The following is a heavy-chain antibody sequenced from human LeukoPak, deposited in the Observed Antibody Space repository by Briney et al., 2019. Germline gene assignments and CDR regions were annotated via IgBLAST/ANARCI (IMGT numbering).Heavy chain of an antibody. J-gene: IGHJ4*02. CDR2: ISSSSIYI. Sequence: GGSLRLSCAASGFTFSSYEMSWVRQAPGKGLEWVSSISSSSIYIYYADSVKGRFTISRDNAKNSLYLQMNSLRAEDTAVYYCARAPYYYYDSGSGTRVTGNPDYWGQGTLATVSS. D-gene: IGHD3-10*01. V-gene: IGHV3-21*01. CDR1: GFTFSSYE. CDR3: ARAPYYYYDSGSGTRVTGNPDY.